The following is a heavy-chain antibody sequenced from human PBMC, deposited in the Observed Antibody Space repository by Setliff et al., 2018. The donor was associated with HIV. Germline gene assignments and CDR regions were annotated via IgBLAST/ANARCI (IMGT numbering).Heavy chain of an antibody. V-gene: IGHV3-48*03. J-gene: IGHJ4*02. CDR2: ISSSGSQT. CDR1: GFTFSSYE. D-gene: IGHD3-3*01. Sequence: GGSLRLSCAASGFTFSSYEMNWVRQAPGKGLEWVSYISSSGSQTKYADSVKGRFTISRDNAKKSLYLQMNSLTAEDTAVYYCARDVSWRVRTYIDYWGQGALVTVSS. CDR3: ARDVSWRVRTYIDY.